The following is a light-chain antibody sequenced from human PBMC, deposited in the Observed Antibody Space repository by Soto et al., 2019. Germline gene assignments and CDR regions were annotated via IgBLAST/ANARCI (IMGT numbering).Light chain of an antibody. J-gene: IGLJ1*01. CDR2: DVS. CDR3: SSFTGSSPRYV. Sequence: QSALTQPASVSGSPGQSITISGTGPSSDIGAYNYVSWYQQHTGKAPKLMIYDVSNRPSGVSDRFSASKSGTTASLTISWLQAEDEADYYCSSFTGSSPRYVFGTGTKLTVL. CDR1: SSDIGAYNY. V-gene: IGLV2-14*01.